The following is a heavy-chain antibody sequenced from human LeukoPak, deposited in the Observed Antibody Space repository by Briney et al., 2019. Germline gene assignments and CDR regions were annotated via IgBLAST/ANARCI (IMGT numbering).Heavy chain of an antibody. CDR1: GFTFTSSA. D-gene: IGHD5-24*01. CDR3: ARDRQPWGRDGYKTGVDY. V-gene: IGHV1-58*01. CDR2: IVVGSGNT. J-gene: IGHJ4*02. Sequence: SVKVSCKASGFTFTSSAVQWVRQARGQRLEWIGWIVVGSGNTNYAQKFQERVTITRDMSTSTAYMELSSLRSEDTAVYYCARDRQPWGRDGYKTGVDYWGQGTLVTVSS.